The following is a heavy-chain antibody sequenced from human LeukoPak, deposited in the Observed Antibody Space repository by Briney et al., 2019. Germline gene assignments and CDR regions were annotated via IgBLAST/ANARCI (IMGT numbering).Heavy chain of an antibody. D-gene: IGHD3-10*01. J-gene: IGHJ4*02. CDR3: AKDRFQKRYGSGSYSGY. CDR2: ISSSSSTI. Sequence: GGSLRLSCAASGFTFSSYSMNWVRQAPGKGLEWVSYISSSSSTIYYADSVKGRFTISRDNAKNSLYLQMNSLRAEDTAVYYCAKDRFQKRYGSGSYSGYWGQGTLVTVSS. V-gene: IGHV3-48*01. CDR1: GFTFSSYS.